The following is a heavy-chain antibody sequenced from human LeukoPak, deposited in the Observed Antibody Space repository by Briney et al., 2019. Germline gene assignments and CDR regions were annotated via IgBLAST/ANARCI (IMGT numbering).Heavy chain of an antibody. D-gene: IGHD2-15*01. CDR3: ARDVVVVAATPSGHYYYMDV. CDR2: IYYSGST. V-gene: IGHV4-59*01. Sequence: PSETLSLTCTVSGGSISSYYWSWIQQPPGKGLEWIGYIYYSGSTNYNPSLKSRVTISVDTPKNQFSLKLSSVTAADTAVYYCARDVVVVAATPSGHYYYMDVWGKGTTVTVSS. J-gene: IGHJ6*03. CDR1: GGSISSYY.